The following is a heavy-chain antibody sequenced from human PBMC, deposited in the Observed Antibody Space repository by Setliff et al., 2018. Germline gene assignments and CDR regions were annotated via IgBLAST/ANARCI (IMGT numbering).Heavy chain of an antibody. CDR3: ARGGKATGYGGGGAFDI. CDR1: GYTFTTYY. V-gene: IGHV1-46*01. Sequence: ASVKVSCKASGYTFTTYYFHWVRQAPGQGLEWMGIISPSGGSTSYAQKFQDRVTMTRDTSTSTVYMELSSLRSEDTAVYYCARGGKATGYGGGGAFDIWGQGTMGTVS. J-gene: IGHJ3*02. CDR2: ISPSGGST. D-gene: IGHD6-25*01.